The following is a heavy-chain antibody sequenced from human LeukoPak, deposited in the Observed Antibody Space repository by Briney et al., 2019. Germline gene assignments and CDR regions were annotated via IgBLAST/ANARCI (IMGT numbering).Heavy chain of an antibody. Sequence: PSQTQSFSCTVSCGSISSGGYYWSWIRQHPGKGLEWIGYIYYSGSTYYNPSLKSRVTISVDTSKNQFSLKLSSVTAADTAVYYCARDRRPAAMGDAFDIWGQGPMVTVSS. CDR1: CGSISSGGYY. CDR2: IYYSGST. D-gene: IGHD2-2*01. V-gene: IGHV4-31*03. CDR3: ARDRRPAAMGDAFDI. J-gene: IGHJ3*02.